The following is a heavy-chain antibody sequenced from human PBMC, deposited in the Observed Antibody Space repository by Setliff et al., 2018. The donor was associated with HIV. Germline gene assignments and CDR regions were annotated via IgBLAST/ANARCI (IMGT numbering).Heavy chain of an antibody. J-gene: IGHJ4*02. CDR1: GGSINSRSYS. CDR2: IYFNGIT. CDR3: VTVVQDDLGVVLFDY. V-gene: IGHV4-39*01. Sequence: SETLSLTCTVSGGSINSRSYSWGWIRQPPGKGLEWIGSIYFNGITHDNPSLKSRVTTSVDTSKNQFSLKLSSVTAADTAIYYCVTVVQDDLGVVLFDYWGQGTLVTVSS. D-gene: IGHD3-3*01.